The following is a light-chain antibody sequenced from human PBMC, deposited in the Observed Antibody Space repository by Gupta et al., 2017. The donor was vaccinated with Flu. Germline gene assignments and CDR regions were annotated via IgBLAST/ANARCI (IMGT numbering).Light chain of an antibody. V-gene: IGKV3-11*01. J-gene: IGKJ4*01. Sequence: GERATLSCRASQSVSSHLAWYQHKPGQAPRLLIYDASNRATGIPARFSGSGSGTDFTLTISSLEPEDFAIYYCHQRSNWPLSFGGGTQVEIK. CDR1: QSVSSH. CDR2: DAS. CDR3: HQRSNWPLS.